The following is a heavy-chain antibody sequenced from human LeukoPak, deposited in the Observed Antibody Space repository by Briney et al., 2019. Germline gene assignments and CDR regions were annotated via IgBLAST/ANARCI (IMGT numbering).Heavy chain of an antibody. CDR1: GGTFNSYA. Sequence: ASVKVSCKASGGTFNSYAITWVRQAPGQGLEWMGGIIPIFGTANYAQKFQGRVTITADGSTSTAYMELSSLRSEDTAVYYCARLCWGNQLAGFDSWGQGTLVTVSS. J-gene: IGHJ4*02. CDR3: ARLCWGNQLAGFDS. D-gene: IGHD3-10*02. V-gene: IGHV1-69*13. CDR2: IIPIFGTA.